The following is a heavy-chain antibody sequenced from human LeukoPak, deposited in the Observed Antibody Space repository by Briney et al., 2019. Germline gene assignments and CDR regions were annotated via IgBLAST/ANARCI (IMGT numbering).Heavy chain of an antibody. CDR3: ARDKEGGSNDH. V-gene: IGHV1-46*01. D-gene: IGHD2-15*01. Sequence: GASVKVSCKASGYTFTSYYMHWVRQAPGQGLEWMGLINPTGGSTGYAQKFQGRVTMTRDMSTSTDYMELSSLRSEDTAIYYCARDKEGGSNDHWGQGTLVTVSS. CDR1: GYTFTSYY. J-gene: IGHJ4*02. CDR2: INPTGGST.